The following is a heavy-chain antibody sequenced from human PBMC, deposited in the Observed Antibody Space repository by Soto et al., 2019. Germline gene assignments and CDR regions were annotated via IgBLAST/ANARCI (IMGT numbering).Heavy chain of an antibody. V-gene: IGHV3-33*01. D-gene: IGHD4-17*01. CDR2: IWYDGSNK. CDR3: ARDATTVYYFDY. Sequence: RLSCAASGFTFSSYGMHWVRQAPGKGLEWVAVIWYDGSNKYYADSVKGRYTISRDNSKNTLYLQMNSLRAEDTAVYYCARDATTVYYFDYWGQGTLVTVSS. CDR1: GFTFSSYG. J-gene: IGHJ4*02.